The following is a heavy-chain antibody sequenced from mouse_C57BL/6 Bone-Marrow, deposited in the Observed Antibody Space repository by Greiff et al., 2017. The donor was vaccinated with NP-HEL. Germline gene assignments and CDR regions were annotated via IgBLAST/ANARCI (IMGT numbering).Heavy chain of an antibody. D-gene: IGHD5-1*01. CDR2: ISGGGGNT. J-gene: IGHJ3*01. V-gene: IGHV5-9*01. Sequence: EVMLVASGGGLVKPGGSLKLSCAASGFTFSSYTMSWVRQTPEKRLEWVATISGGGGNTYYPDSVKGRFTISRDNAKNTLYLQMSSLRSEDTALYYCARQRTRFAYWGQGTLVTVSA. CDR3: ARQRTRFAY. CDR1: GFTFSSYT.